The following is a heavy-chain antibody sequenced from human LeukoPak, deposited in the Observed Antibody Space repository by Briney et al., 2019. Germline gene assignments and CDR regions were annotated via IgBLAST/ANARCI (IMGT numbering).Heavy chain of an antibody. J-gene: IGHJ2*01. Sequence: SETLSLTCAVYGGSFSGYYWSWIRQPPGKGLEWIGEINHSGSTNYNPSLKSRVTISVDTSKNQFSLKLSSVTAADTAVYYCARQLRFLESHEFLRWYFDLWGRGTLVTVSS. CDR1: GGSFSGYY. CDR3: ARQLRFLESHEFLRWYFDL. CDR2: INHSGST. V-gene: IGHV4-34*01. D-gene: IGHD3-3*01.